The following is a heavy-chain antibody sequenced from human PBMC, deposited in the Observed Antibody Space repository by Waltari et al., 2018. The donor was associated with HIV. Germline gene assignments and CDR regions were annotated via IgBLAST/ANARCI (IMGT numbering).Heavy chain of an antibody. CDR1: GFTFNDYA. Sequence: EVQLVESGGGLEQPGRSLRLSCKASGFTFNDYAMHWVRQAPGKGLEWVSGISWNSGSIGYADSVRGRFTISRDNAKNSLYLQMNSLRSEDTALYYCAKDWERWRWGAFDIWGQGTMVTVSS. J-gene: IGHJ3*02. CDR2: ISWNSGSI. CDR3: AKDWERWRWGAFDI. D-gene: IGHD1-1*01. V-gene: IGHV3-9*01.